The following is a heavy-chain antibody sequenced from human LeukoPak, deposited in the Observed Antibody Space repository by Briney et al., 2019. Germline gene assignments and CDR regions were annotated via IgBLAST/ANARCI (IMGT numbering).Heavy chain of an antibody. CDR2: ISGSGGST. D-gene: IGHD3-22*01. J-gene: IGHJ4*02. CDR3: AKFPTYYYDSSAYCFDY. Sequence: GGSLRLSCAASGFTFSSYTMSWVRQAPGKGLEWVSAISGSGGSTYYADSVRGRFTISRDKSRNVLYLQMNSLGAEDTAVYYCAKFPTYYYDSSAYCFDYWGQGTLVTVSS. V-gene: IGHV3-23*01. CDR1: GFTFSSYT.